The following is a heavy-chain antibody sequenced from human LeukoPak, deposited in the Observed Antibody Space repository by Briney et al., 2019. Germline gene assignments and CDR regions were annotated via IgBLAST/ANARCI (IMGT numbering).Heavy chain of an antibody. CDR1: GLIFSNYV. Sequence: GGSLRLSCAASGLIFSNYVMHWVRQAPGEGLERVAVISYDGSSQHCADSMKGRFTISRDNSKKMLYLDMNSLRVEDTGVYYCATDAGYWGQGTLVTVSS. CDR2: ISYDGSSQ. CDR3: ATDAGY. J-gene: IGHJ4*02. V-gene: IGHV3-30-3*01.